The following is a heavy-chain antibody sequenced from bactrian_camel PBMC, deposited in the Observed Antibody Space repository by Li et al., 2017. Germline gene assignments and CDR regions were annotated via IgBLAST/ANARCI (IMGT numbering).Heavy chain of an antibody. Sequence: QVQLVESGGGSVEAGRSLRLSCEYSGHFSATAWMGWFRQAPGQEREGVAAIDTGDGSAYYLNSVKGRFTISQDTWKNTVYLQMNNLKPEDTARYYCAADVWEGYGSGSCDYWGQGTQVTVS. CDR2: IDTGDGSA. CDR1: GHFSATA. D-gene: IGHD3*01. CDR3: AADVWEGYGSGSCDY. J-gene: IGHJ4*01. V-gene: IGHV3S54*01.